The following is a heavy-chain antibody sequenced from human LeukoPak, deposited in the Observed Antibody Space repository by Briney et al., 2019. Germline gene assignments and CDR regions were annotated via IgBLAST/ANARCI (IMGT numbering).Heavy chain of an antibody. J-gene: IGHJ4*02. CDR3: AGGTGFIIKD. CDR1: GFTFSLYW. V-gene: IGHV3-7*03. D-gene: IGHD3-9*01. Sequence: GGSLRLSCAASGFTFSLYWMNWVRRAPGKGLEWVANVKQDGSEKNYVDSVKGRFTISRDNAKNSLYLQMNNLRVEDTAMYYCAGGTGFIIKDWGQGTLVTVSS. CDR2: VKQDGSEK.